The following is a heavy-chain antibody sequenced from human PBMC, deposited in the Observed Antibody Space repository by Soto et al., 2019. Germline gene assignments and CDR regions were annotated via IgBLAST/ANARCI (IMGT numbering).Heavy chain of an antibody. V-gene: IGHV5-51*01. Sequence: GESLKISCKGSGYSFTSYWIGWVRQMPGKGLEWMGIIYPGDSDTRYSPSFQGQVTISADKSISTAYLQWSSLKASDTAMYYCERLLVVVAASGGSGNWFDPWGQGTLVTVSS. J-gene: IGHJ5*02. CDR3: ERLLVVVAASGGSGNWFDP. CDR2: IYPGDSDT. D-gene: IGHD2-15*01. CDR1: GYSFTSYW.